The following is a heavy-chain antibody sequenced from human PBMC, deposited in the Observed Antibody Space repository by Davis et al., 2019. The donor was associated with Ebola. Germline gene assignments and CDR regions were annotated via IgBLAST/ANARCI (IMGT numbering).Heavy chain of an antibody. CDR2: INPSGGTT. D-gene: IGHD6-13*01. CDR3: ASSGIAAGALRY. CDR1: GYTFNIYY. J-gene: IGHJ4*02. Sequence: AASVKVSCKASGYTFNIYYMYWVRQAPGQGLEWMGIINPSGGTTSYAQKFQGRVTMTRDTSTSTVYMELISLRSENTAVYYCASSGIAAGALRYWGQGTLVTVSS. V-gene: IGHV1-46*02.